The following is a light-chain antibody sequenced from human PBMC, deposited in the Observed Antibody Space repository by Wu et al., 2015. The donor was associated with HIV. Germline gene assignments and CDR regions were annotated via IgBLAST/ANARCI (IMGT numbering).Light chain of an antibody. J-gene: IGKJ1*01. CDR3: QQYNNWPRT. CDR1: QSVNSF. CDR2: DAS. Sequence: DIVLTQSPATLSLSPGERATLSCRASQSVNSFLAWYQQKPGQAPRLLIYDASNRATGIPARSSGSGSGTDFTLTISSLEPEDFAVYYCQQYNNWPRTFGQGTKVEIK. V-gene: IGKV3-11*01.